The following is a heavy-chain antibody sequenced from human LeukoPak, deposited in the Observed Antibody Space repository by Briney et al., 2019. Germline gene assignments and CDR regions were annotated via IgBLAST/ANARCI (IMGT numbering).Heavy chain of an antibody. CDR3: ARDPLPYSSSWYYFDY. J-gene: IGHJ4*02. D-gene: IGHD6-13*01. V-gene: IGHV1-18*04. CDR2: VSAYNGNT. Sequence: ASVKVSCKASGYTFTNYGISWVRQAPGQRLEWMGWVSAYNGNTNYAQKLQGRVTMTTDTSTSTAYMELRSLRSDDTAVYYCARDPLPYSSSWYYFDYWGQGTLVTVSS. CDR1: GYTFTNYG.